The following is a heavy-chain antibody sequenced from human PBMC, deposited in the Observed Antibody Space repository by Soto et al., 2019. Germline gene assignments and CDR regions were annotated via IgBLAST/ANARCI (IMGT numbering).Heavy chain of an antibody. CDR2: VVPDGTT. V-gene: IGHV3-53*01. CDR3: AREIERLLGY. D-gene: IGHD3-3*01. Sequence: TGGSLRLSCAASEFTVSGNYMNWVRQAPGKGLEWVSLVVPDGTTYFADSVKGRFTISRDNSKNTLYLQMNSLRAEDTAVYYCAREIERLLGYWGQGSLVTLSS. CDR1: EFTVSGNY. J-gene: IGHJ4*02.